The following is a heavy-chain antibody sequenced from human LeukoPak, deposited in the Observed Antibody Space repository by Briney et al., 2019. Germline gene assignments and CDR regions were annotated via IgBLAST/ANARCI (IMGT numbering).Heavy chain of an antibody. D-gene: IGHD2-21*02. V-gene: IGHV4-38-2*02. CDR3: ASLEIRVVTAIPEYFQH. J-gene: IGHJ1*01. CDR2: IYHSGST. Sequence: SETLSLTCTVSGYSISSGYYWGWIRQPPGKGLEWIGSIYHSGSTYYNPSLKSRVTISVDTSKNQFSLKLSSVTAADTAVYYCASLEIRVVTAIPEYFQHWGQGTLVTVSS. CDR1: GYSISSGYY.